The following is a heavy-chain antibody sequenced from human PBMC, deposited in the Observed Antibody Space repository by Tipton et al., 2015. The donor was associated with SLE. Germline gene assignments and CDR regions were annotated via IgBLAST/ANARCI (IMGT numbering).Heavy chain of an antibody. CDR3: ARGQDSSSGGFDP. V-gene: IGHV4-38-2*02. Sequence: LRLSCTVSGYSISSGYYWGWIRQPPGKGLEWIGSIYHSGSTYYNPSLKSRVTISVDTSKNQFSLKLSSVTAADTAVYYCARGQDSSSGGFDPWGQGTLVTVSS. J-gene: IGHJ5*02. D-gene: IGHD6-13*01. CDR2: IYHSGST. CDR1: GYSISSGYY.